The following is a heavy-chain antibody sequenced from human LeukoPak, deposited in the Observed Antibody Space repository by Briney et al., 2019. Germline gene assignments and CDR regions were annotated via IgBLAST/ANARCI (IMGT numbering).Heavy chain of an antibody. D-gene: IGHD3-3*01. CDR1: GYTFTNYD. J-gene: IGHJ4*02. Sequence: ASVKVSCKASGYTFTNYDINWVRQAAGQGLEWMGWMNPNGGNTGYAQKFQGRVTITRNTSITTAYMELSSLRSEDTAVYSCARGPSWSGYSQPYYFDYWGQGTLVTVSS. CDR2: MNPNGGNT. V-gene: IGHV1-8*03. CDR3: ARGPSWSGYSQPYYFDY.